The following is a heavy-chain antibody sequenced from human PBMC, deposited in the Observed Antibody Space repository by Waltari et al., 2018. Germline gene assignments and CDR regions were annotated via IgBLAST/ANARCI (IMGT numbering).Heavy chain of an antibody. Sequence: VLLVESGGGLVQPGGSLRLSCAASGFAFIVYWMIWVRQAPGKGLEWVANIKQDGSDKYYVDSVKGRFTISRDNAKNSLYLQMNSLRVEDTAIYYCARLNWDVVKAFDYWGQGTLVTVSS. J-gene: IGHJ4*02. CDR2: IKQDGSDK. D-gene: IGHD3-22*01. CDR3: ARLNWDVVKAFDY. CDR1: GFAFIVYW. V-gene: IGHV3-7*01.